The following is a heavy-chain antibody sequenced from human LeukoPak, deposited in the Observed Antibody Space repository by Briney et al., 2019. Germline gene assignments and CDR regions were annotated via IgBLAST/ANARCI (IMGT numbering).Heavy chain of an antibody. V-gene: IGHV1-3*01. CDR1: GYTFTSYA. J-gene: IGHJ4*02. D-gene: IGHD5-18*01. Sequence: ASVKVSCKASGYTFTSYAMHWVRQAPGQRLEWMGWINAGNGNTKYSQKFQGRVTITRDTSASTAYMELSSLRSEDTAVYYCARVDTAMVTPPGDYWGQGTLVTASS. CDR3: ARVDTAMVTPPGDY. CDR2: INAGNGNT.